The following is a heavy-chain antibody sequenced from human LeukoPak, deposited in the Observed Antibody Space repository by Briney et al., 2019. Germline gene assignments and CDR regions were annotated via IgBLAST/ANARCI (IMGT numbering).Heavy chain of an antibody. V-gene: IGHV3-33*01. CDR2: IWSDKSNK. D-gene: IGHD4-11*01. J-gene: IGHJ4*02. CDR3: XXXAXRGFDYSNSLEY. Sequence: PGGSLRLSCAASGFIFNHHAMHWVRQAPGKGLEWVAVIWSDKSNKFYADSVRGRFTISRDDSRKTVYLQMEKMTAEDTAIYYCXXXAXRGFDYSNSLEYWGQGALVTVAS. CDR1: GFIFNHHA.